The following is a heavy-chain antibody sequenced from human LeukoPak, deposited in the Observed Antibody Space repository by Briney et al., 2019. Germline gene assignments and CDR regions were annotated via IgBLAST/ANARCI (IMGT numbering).Heavy chain of an antibody. V-gene: IGHV5-51*01. J-gene: IGHJ4*02. CDR3: ARRGFYGSGSYYLDY. D-gene: IGHD3-10*01. CDR2: IYPGDSDT. Sequence: GESLKISCKGSGYSFTSYWIAWARRMPGKGLEWMGIIYPGDSDTRYSPSFQGQVTISADKSISTAYLQWSSLKASDTAMYYCARRGFYGSGSYYLDYWGQGTLVTVSS. CDR1: GYSFTSYW.